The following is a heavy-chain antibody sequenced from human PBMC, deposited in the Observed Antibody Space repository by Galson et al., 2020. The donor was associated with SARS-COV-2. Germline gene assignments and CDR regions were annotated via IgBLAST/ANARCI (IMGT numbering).Heavy chain of an antibody. J-gene: IGHJ4*02. V-gene: IGHV4-59*01. CDR2: IYYSGST. Sequence: ETSETLSLTCTVSGGSISSYYWSWIRQPPGKGLEWIGDIYYSGSTNYNPSLKSRVTISVDTSKNQFSLKLSSVTAADTAVYYCARSGVYCSGGSCYSEVGLYDYWGQGTLVTVSS. D-gene: IGHD2-15*01. CDR3: ARSGVYCSGGSCYSEVGLYDY. CDR1: GGSISSYY.